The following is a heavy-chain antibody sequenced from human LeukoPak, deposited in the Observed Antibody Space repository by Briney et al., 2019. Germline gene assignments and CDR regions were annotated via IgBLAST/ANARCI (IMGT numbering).Heavy chain of an antibody. D-gene: IGHD4-17*01. V-gene: IGHV4-59*01. CDR3: AREEGPDYGSGFDY. CDR2: IYYSGST. Sequence: PSETLSLTCTVSGGSISSYYWSWIRQPPGKGLEWIGYIYYSGSTNYNPSLKSRVTISVDTSKNQFSLKLSSVTAADTAVYYCAREEGPDYGSGFDYWGQGTLVTVSS. CDR1: GGSISSYY. J-gene: IGHJ4*02.